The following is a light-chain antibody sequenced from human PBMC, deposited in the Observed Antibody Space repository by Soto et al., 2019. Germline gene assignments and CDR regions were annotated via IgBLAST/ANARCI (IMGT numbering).Light chain of an antibody. J-gene: IGKJ4*01. V-gene: IGKV3-15*01. CDR2: STS. CDR1: QSVYSN. Sequence: ETVMTQSPVTLSASPGERATLSCWASQSVYSNLAWYQQKPGQAPRLLIYSTSTRATGIPARFSGSGSGTEFTLTISSLQSEDFAAYYCQQYNTWPLTFGGGTKVEIK. CDR3: QQYNTWPLT.